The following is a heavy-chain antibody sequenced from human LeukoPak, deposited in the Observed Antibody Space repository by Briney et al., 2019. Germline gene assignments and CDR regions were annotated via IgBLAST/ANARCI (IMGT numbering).Heavy chain of an antibody. J-gene: IGHJ4*02. V-gene: IGHV3-30*04. CDR3: ARGGKCSDGKCYLIDY. D-gene: IGHD2-15*01. CDR1: GLTFSNSG. CDR2: MAFDGSHN. Sequence: GGSLTLSCAASGLTFSNSGMHWVRQAPGKGRGWVAIMAFDGSHNPYGDSVEGRFTLSRDNSKNTLYLQINSLRTEDTAVYDCARGGKCSDGKCYLIDYWGQGTLVTVSS.